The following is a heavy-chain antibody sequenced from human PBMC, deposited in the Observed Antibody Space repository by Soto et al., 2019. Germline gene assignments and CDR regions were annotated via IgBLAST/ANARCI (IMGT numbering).Heavy chain of an antibody. V-gene: IGHV4-31*03. Sequence: QVRLQESGPGLVKPSQTLSLTCTVAGGSFNSGGYYWSWIRQPPGKGLEWIGDIYYSGRNYYNPCLQSRLTMSVDTSKSQFSLNLSSVTAADTAVYFCARAPTGGRWLLPFDYWGQGTLVAVSS. J-gene: IGHJ4*02. CDR3: ARAPTGGRWLLPFDY. CDR2: IYYSGRN. CDR1: GGSFNSGGYY. D-gene: IGHD3-16*01.